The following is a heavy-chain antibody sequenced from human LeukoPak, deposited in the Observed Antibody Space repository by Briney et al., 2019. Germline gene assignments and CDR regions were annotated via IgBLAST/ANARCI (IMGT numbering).Heavy chain of an antibody. D-gene: IGHD1-26*01. CDR3: ARGAGILVGATTTANDY. J-gene: IGHJ4*02. Sequence: GGSLRLSCAASGFTFSSYAMSWVRQAPGKGLEWVSAISGSGGSTYYADSVKGRFTISGDNAKNSLYLQMNSLRAEDTAVYYCARGAGILVGATTTANDYWGQGTLVTVSS. CDR1: GFTFSSYA. CDR2: ISGSGGST. V-gene: IGHV3-23*01.